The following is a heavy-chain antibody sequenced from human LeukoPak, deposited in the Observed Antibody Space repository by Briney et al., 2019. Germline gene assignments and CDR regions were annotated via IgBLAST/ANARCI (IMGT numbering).Heavy chain of an antibody. V-gene: IGHV4-61*02. Sequence: SETLSLTCTVSGGSISRGSYYWSWIRQPAGKGLEWIGRIYTSGSTNYNPSLKSRVTISVDTSKNQFSLKLSSVTAADTPVYYCARQYDILTGYEDYWGQGTLVTVSS. CDR1: GGSISRGSYY. CDR2: IYTSGST. J-gene: IGHJ4*02. D-gene: IGHD3-9*01. CDR3: ARQYDILTGYEDY.